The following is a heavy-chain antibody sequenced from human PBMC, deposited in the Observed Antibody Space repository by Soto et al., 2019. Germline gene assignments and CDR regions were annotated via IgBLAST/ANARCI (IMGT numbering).Heavy chain of an antibody. CDR1: GYSISSGYY. J-gene: IGHJ5*02. CDR3: ARVGPWVPYYYDSSPYTFENWFDP. V-gene: IGHV4-38-2*01. CDR2: IYHGGST. D-gene: IGHD3-22*01. Sequence: SDTLSLTCADYGYSISSGYYWGWLREPPGKGLEWLGSIYHGGSTYYNPSLNSRVTLSIDMPNNHVSLILNSVTAADTAVYYCARVGPWVPYYYDSSPYTFENWFDPWGQGTLVTGS.